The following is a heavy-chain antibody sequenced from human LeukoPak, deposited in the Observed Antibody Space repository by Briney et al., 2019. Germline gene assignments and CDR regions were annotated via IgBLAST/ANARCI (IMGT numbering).Heavy chain of an antibody. Sequence: SETLSLTCTVSGGSISSSNYYWGWIRQPPGKGLEWIGSIDYSGSTFYNPSLRSRVTMSVDTSKNHFSVKLNSVTVADTAVYYCARGVSGWSLYNYYYYGMDVWGQGTTVTVSS. D-gene: IGHD6-19*01. V-gene: IGHV4-39*02. CDR3: ARGVSGWSLYNYYYYGMDV. CDR2: IDYSGST. J-gene: IGHJ6*02. CDR1: GGSISSSNYY.